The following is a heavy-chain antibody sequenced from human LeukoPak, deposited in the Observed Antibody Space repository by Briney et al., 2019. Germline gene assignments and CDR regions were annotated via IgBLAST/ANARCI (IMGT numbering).Heavy chain of an antibody. Sequence: GRSLRLSCAASGFTFRTYSIHWVRQAPGKGLEWVTVVSADGRTQLYSDSVKGRFTISRDNSLNTLHLQMNSLRTEDTAVYYCAREFGHNRWYFDYWGQGALVTVSS. D-gene: IGHD5-24*01. CDR1: GFTFRTYS. CDR2: VSADGRTQ. V-gene: IGHV3-30*03. CDR3: AREFGHNRWYFDY. J-gene: IGHJ4*02.